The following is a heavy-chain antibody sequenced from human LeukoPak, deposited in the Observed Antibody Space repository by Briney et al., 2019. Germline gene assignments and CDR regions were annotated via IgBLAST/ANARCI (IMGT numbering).Heavy chain of an antibody. V-gene: IGHV3-48*03. CDR2: LSSIGSTI. CDR1: GFTVSSYE. D-gene: IGHD3-10*02. J-gene: IGHJ6*03. Sequence: PGGSLRLSCAASGFTVSSYEINWVRQAPGKGREWVSYLSSIGSTIVYADSVKGRFTISRGNAKNSLYLQMNSLRAEDTAVYYCAELGITMIGGVWGNGKPVTISS. CDR3: AELGITMIGGV.